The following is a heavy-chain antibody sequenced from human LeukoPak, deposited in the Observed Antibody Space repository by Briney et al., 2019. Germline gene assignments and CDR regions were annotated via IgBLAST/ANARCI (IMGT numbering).Heavy chain of an antibody. V-gene: IGHV3-33*08. Sequence: GGSLRLSCAASGFTFSTYVMHWVRQAPGKGLEWVALTWHDGSNKYYGDSVKDRFTISRDNSKNTLYLQMDSLRDEDTAVYYCARDRGYTYGHPLDYWGQGTLVTVSS. CDR3: ARDRGYTYGHPLDY. D-gene: IGHD5-18*01. CDR1: GFTFSTYV. J-gene: IGHJ4*02. CDR2: TWHDGSNK.